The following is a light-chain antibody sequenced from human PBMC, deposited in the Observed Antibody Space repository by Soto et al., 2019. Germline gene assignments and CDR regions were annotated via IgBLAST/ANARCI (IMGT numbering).Light chain of an antibody. CDR3: QQRSNWPRT. CDR1: QGISSH. Sequence: DIQLTQSPSFLSASVGDRGTINCRASQGISSHLAWYQQKPGKAPNLLIYTASTLQSGVPSRFSGSGSGTEFTLTISSLQSEDFVVYYCQQRSNWPRTFGQGTKVDI. J-gene: IGKJ1*01. V-gene: IGKV1-9*01. CDR2: TAS.